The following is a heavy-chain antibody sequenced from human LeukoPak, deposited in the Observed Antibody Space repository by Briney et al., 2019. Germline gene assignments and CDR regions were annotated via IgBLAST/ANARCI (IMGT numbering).Heavy chain of an antibody. CDR3: AERDAAGLDS. J-gene: IGHJ5*01. V-gene: IGHV3-30*18. CDR1: GFTFSSYG. CDR2: ISYDGSNK. Sequence: PGRSLRLSCAASGFTFSSYGVHWVRQAPGKGLEWVAIISYDGSNKYYADSVKDRFTISRDNSKNTVHLQMNSLRPEDTAVYYCAERDAAGLDSWGQGTLVTVSS. D-gene: IGHD6-13*01.